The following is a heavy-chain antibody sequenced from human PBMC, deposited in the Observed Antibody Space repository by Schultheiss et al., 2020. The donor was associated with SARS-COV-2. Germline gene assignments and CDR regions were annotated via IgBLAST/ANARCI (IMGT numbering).Heavy chain of an antibody. CDR1: GGSISSYY. D-gene: IGHD3-3*01. J-gene: IGHJ5*02. V-gene: IGHV4-59*01. Sequence: SETLSLTCTVSGGSISSYYWGWIRQPPGKGLEWIGSIYYSGSTNYNPSLKSRVTISVDTSKNQFSLKLSSVTAADTAVYYCARSQGLDFWSGYYFGRFDPWGQGTLVTVSS. CDR3: ARSQGLDFWSGYYFGRFDP. CDR2: IYYSGST.